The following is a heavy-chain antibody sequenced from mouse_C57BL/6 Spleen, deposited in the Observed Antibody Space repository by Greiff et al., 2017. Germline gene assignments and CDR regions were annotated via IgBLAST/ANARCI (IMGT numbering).Heavy chain of an antibody. CDR1: GYAFSSYW. J-gene: IGHJ2*01. CDR2: IYPGDGDT. CDR3: AREGTGRFDD. D-gene: IGHD4-1*01. V-gene: IGHV1-80*01. Sequence: QVHVKQSGAELVKPGASVKISCKASGYAFSSYWMNWVKQRPGQGLEWIGKIYPGDGDTNYNGKFKGKATLTADKSSSTAYMQLSSLTSEDSAVYCWAREGTGRFDDWGQGTTLTVSS.